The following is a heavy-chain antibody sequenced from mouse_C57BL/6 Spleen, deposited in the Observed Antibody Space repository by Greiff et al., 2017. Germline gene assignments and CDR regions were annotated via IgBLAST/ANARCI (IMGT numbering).Heavy chain of an antibody. CDR1: GFTFSDYY. Sequence: EVKVVESEGGLVQPGSSMKLSCTASGFTFSDYYMAWVRQVPEKGLEWVANINYDGSSTYYLDSLKSRFIISRDNAKNILYLQMSSLKSEDTATYYCARGSSGYRYFDVWGTGTTVTVSS. V-gene: IGHV5-16*01. CDR2: INYDGSST. J-gene: IGHJ1*03. D-gene: IGHD3-2*02. CDR3: ARGSSGYRYFDV.